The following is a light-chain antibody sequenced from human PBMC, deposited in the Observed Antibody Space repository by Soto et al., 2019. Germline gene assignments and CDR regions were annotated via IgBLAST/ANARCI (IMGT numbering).Light chain of an antibody. J-gene: IGLJ1*01. CDR1: SSDVGGYNY. CDR3: SSYTSSSPLV. CDR2: DVS. V-gene: IGLV2-14*01. Sequence: QSALTQPASVSGSPGRSITISCTGTSSDVGGYNYVSWYQQHPGKAPKLMIYDVSNRPSGVSNRFSGSKSGNTASLTISGLQAEDEADYYCSSYTSSSPLVFGTGTQLTVL.